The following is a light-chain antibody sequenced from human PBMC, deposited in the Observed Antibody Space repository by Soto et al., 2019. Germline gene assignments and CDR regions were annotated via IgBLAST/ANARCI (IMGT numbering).Light chain of an antibody. Sequence: EIVLTQSPATLSSSPGERATLSCRASQSVSSYLAWYQQKPGQAPRLLLYDASNRATGIPARFSGSGSGTDFTLTISSLEPEDFAVYYCQQRSNWPPDLTFGGGTKVEIK. CDR1: QSVSSY. V-gene: IGKV3-11*01. CDR3: QQRSNWPPDLT. J-gene: IGKJ4*01. CDR2: DAS.